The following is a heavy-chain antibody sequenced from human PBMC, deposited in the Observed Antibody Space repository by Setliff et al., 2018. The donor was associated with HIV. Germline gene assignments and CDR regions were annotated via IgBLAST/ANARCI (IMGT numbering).Heavy chain of an antibody. Sequence: ETLSLTCTVSGGSISSSSYYWGWIRQPPGKGLKWIGSIYYSGRTYYNPSLKSRVTISVDTSKKQFSLKLSSVTAADTAVYYCARLREGYNFWSGYSYYYYYMDVWGKGTTVTVSS. D-gene: IGHD3-3*01. J-gene: IGHJ6*03. CDR1: GGSISSSSYY. V-gene: IGHV4-39*01. CDR3: ARLREGYNFWSGYSYYYYYMDV. CDR2: IYYSGRT.